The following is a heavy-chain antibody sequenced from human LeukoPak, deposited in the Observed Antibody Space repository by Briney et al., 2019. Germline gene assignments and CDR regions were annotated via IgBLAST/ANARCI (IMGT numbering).Heavy chain of an antibody. CDR2: IYYSGST. CDR1: GGSISSSSYY. V-gene: IGHV4-39*01. D-gene: IGHD4-23*01. Sequence: SETLSLTCTVSGGSISSSSYYWGWIRQPPGKGLEWIGSIYYSGSTYYNPSLKSRVTISVDTSKNQFSLKLSSVTAADTAVYYCANRWYSHFDYWGQGTLVTVSS. J-gene: IGHJ4*02. CDR3: ANRWYSHFDY.